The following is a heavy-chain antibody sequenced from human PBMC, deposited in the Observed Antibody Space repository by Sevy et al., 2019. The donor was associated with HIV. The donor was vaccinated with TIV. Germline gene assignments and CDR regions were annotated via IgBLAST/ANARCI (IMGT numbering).Heavy chain of an antibody. D-gene: IGHD3-3*01. Sequence: GGSLRLSCAASGFTLSSYGMHWVSQAPGKGLEWVAVIRYDGSNKYYADSVKGRFTISRDNSKNTLYLQMNSLRAEDTAVYYCAGSFWSGFDYWGQGARVTVSS. CDR1: GFTLSSYG. V-gene: IGHV3-30*02. CDR2: IRYDGSNK. J-gene: IGHJ4*02. CDR3: AGSFWSGFDY.